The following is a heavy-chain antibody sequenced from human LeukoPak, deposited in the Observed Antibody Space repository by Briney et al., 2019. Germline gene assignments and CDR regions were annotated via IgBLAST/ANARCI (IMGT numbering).Heavy chain of an antibody. V-gene: IGHV3-48*04. J-gene: IGHJ4*02. CDR2: ISSSSSTI. Sequence: GGSLRLSCAASGFTFSSFSMNWVRQAPGKGLEWVSYISSSSSTIYYADSEKGRFTISRDNAKNSLYLQMNSLRAEDTAVYYCARDSYGSGSYYRIDYWGQGTLVTVSS. CDR3: ARDSYGSGSYYRIDY. CDR1: GFTFSSFS. D-gene: IGHD3-10*01.